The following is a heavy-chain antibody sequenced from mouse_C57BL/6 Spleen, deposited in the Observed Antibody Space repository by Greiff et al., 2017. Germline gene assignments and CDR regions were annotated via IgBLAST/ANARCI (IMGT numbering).Heavy chain of an antibody. V-gene: IGHV1-52*01. CDR3: AGGYYGSNAMGY. J-gene: IGHJ4*01. D-gene: IGHD1-1*01. CDR2: IDPSDSET. CDR1: GYTFTSYW. Sequence: QVQLQQPGAELVRPGSSVKLSCKASGYTFTSYWMHWVKQRPIQGLEWIGNIDPSDSETHYNQKFKDKATLTVDKSSSTAYMQLSSLTSEDSAVYYCAGGYYGSNAMGYWGQGTSVTVSS.